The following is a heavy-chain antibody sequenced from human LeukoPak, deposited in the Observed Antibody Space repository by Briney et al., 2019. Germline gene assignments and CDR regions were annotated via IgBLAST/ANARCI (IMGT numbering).Heavy chain of an antibody. Sequence: PGGSLRLSCAASGFHFSSYAMHWVRQAPGKGLEWVAVISYDGSNKYYADSVKGRFTISRDNSKNTLYLQMNSLRAEDTAVYYCARDWVVVVPAAPDIHYYYGMDVWGQGTTVTVSS. D-gene: IGHD2-2*01. V-gene: IGHV3-30*04. CDR3: ARDWVVVVPAAPDIHYYYGMDV. J-gene: IGHJ6*02. CDR1: GFHFSSYA. CDR2: ISYDGSNK.